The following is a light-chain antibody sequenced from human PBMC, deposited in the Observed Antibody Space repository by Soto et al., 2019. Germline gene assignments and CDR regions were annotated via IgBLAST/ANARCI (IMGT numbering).Light chain of an antibody. V-gene: IGKV1-39*01. J-gene: IGKJ1*01. Sequence: DIQMTQSPSSLSASVGDRVTVACRASQSISTYLTWYQQKPGKAPELLFYAASNLQRGVSSRFRGSGSVPDFTLTIVSLQPEDSATYYCQQSYRFPWTLGQGTRVEI. CDR1: QSISTY. CDR3: QQSYRFPWT. CDR2: AAS.